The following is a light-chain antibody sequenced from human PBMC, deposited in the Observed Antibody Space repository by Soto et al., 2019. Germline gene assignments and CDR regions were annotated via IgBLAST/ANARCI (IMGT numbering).Light chain of an antibody. Sequence: QSALAQPPSASGSPGQSVTISCTGTSSDVGGHNYVSWYQQHPGKAPKVMIYEVSKRPSGVPDRFSGSKTGNTASLTVSGLQPEDEADYYCSSYAGFDMAVFGTGTKVTVL. CDR3: SSYAGFDMAV. CDR1: SSDVGGHNY. V-gene: IGLV2-8*01. J-gene: IGLJ1*01. CDR2: EVS.